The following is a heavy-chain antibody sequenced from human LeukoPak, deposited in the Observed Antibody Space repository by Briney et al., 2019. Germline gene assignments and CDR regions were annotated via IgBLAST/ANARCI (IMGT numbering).Heavy chain of an antibody. CDR1: GLSAYG. CDR2: MSGGGTTT. CDR3: AKTYVNLWYFDF. D-gene: IGHD2-21*01. J-gene: IGHJ4*02. Sequence: GGSLRLSCAASGLSAYGMIWVRQAPGKGLEWVSAMSGGGTTTYYADSAKGRFTISQDNSKNTLYLQMNSLRAEDTAIYYCAKTYVNLWYFDFWGQGTLVTVSS. V-gene: IGHV3-23*01.